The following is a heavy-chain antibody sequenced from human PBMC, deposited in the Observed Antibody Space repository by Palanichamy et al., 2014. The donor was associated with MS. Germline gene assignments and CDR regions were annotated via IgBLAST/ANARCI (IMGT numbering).Heavy chain of an antibody. D-gene: IGHD3-3*02. CDR2: FDPDDDSFT. CDR3: ARHAISSSFFPQGWYYFDF. CDR1: GYNFDRYF. V-gene: IGHV5-51*01. J-gene: IGHJ4*02. Sequence: EVQLVQSETEVKEPGESLNISCKVSGYNFDRYFIGWVRQVSGKGLEWLGTFDPDDDSFTRYSPSFQGQVSISADKSINTAYLQWSRLRASDTAMYYCARHAISSSFFPQGWYYFDFWGQGTLVTVSS.